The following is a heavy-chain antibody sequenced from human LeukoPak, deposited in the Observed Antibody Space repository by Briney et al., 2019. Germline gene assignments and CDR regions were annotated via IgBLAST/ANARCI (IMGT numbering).Heavy chain of an antibody. CDR1: GGSITSHH. J-gene: IGHJ4*02. Sequence: SETLSLTCTVSGGSITSHHWSWIRQPPGKGLEWIGYIGGSNHNPSLRRRVTISRDTSKNQFSLKLTSVTAADTAVYFCAVFFGGQGGRGNWGQGTQVTVSS. CDR2: IGGS. CDR3: AVFFGGQGGRGN. V-gene: IGHV4-4*09. D-gene: IGHD2-15*01.